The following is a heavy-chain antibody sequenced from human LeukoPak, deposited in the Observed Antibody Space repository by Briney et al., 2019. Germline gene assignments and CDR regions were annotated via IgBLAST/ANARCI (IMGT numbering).Heavy chain of an antibody. V-gene: IGHV3-21*06. Sequence: GGSLRLPCSASGFSFTGYAINWVRQAPGKGLEWVSSITTGSSYIYYADSVRGRFSVSRYNAKNSLYLEMNSLRAEDTAVYYCARVEATTARSYYYYYMDVWGKGTTVTVSS. CDR2: ITTGSSYI. J-gene: IGHJ6*03. CDR3: ARVEATTARSYYYYYMDV. D-gene: IGHD1-1*01. CDR1: GFSFTGYA.